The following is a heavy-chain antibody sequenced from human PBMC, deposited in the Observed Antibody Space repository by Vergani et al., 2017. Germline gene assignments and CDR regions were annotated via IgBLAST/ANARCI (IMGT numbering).Heavy chain of an antibody. V-gene: IGHV3-33*01. D-gene: IGHD3-16*01. Sequence: QVQLVESGGGVVRPGRSLRLSCAASGFTFSSYGMHWVRQAPGKGLEWVAVIWYDGSNKYYADSGKGRFTISRDNSKNTLYLQMNSLRAEDTAVYYCARGDGDLGAFDIWGQGTMVTVSS. CDR1: GFTFSSYG. CDR3: ARGDGDLGAFDI. CDR2: IWYDGSNK. J-gene: IGHJ3*02.